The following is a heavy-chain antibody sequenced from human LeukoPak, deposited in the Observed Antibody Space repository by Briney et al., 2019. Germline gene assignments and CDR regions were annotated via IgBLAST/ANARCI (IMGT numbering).Heavy chain of an antibody. CDR2: INWNGDNT. D-gene: IGHD3-9*01. J-gene: IGHJ2*01. V-gene: IGHV3-20*04. CDR1: GFTFDDYG. Sequence: PGGSLRLSCAASGFTFDDYGMSWVRQAPGKGLEWVSGINWNGDNTDYADSVKGRFTISRDNAKNSLYLQMNSLRAEDTALYYCARGFDGNFDYWGRGTLVTVSS. CDR3: ARGFDGNFDY.